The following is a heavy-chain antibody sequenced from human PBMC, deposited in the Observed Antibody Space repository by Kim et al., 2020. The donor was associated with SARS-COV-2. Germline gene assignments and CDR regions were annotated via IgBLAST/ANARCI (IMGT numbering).Heavy chain of an antibody. V-gene: IGHV5-51*01. CDR2: IYPGDSDT. CDR3: ARHSRIAAAGVDY. Sequence: GASLKISCKGSGYSFTSYWIGWVRQMPGKGLEWMGIIYPGDSDTRYSPSFQGQVTISADKSISTAYLQWSSLKASDTAMYYCARHSRIAAAGVDYWGQGTLVTVSS. D-gene: IGHD6-13*01. J-gene: IGHJ4*02. CDR1: GYSFTSYW.